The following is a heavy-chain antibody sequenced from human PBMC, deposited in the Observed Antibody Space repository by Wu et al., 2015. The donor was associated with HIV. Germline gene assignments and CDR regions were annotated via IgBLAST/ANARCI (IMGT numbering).Heavy chain of an antibody. D-gene: IGHD6-13*01. J-gene: IGHJ3*01. V-gene: IGHV1-69*12. CDR2: IIPLFDTA. CDR3: ARVGGSSWYREFDL. Sequence: QVQLVQSGAEVKKPGSSVKVSCKASGGTFSSYGFTWVRQAPGQGLEWMGGIIPLFDTAHSAQNFQGRVTITADESTSTAYMELSSLRYEDTAVYYCARVGGSSWYREFDLWGQGTMVTVSS. CDR1: GGTFSSYG.